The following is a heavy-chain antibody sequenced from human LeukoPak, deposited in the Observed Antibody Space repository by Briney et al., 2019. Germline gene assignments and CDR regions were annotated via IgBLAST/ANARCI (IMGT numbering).Heavy chain of an antibody. CDR1: GFTFSSYS. V-gene: IGHV3-48*01. Sequence: GGSLRLSCAASGFTFSSYSMNWVRQAPGKGLEWVSYISSGSITIYYADSVKGRFTISRDNAKNSLYLQMNSLRAEDTAVYYCARDFYSNYATPYLSLNYWGQGTLVTVSS. J-gene: IGHJ4*02. CDR3: ARDFYSNYATPYLSLNY. D-gene: IGHD4-11*01. CDR2: ISSGSITI.